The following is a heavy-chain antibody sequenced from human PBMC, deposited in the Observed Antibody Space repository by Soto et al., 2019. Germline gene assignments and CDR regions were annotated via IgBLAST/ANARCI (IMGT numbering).Heavy chain of an antibody. CDR3: AKGGGYCSGGSCSHFDY. D-gene: IGHD2-15*01. J-gene: IGHJ4*02. Sequence: EVQLLESGGGLVQPGGSLRLSCAASGFTFSSYAMSWVRQAPGKGLEWVSAISGSGGSTYYADSVKGRFTISRDNSKNTLYLQMNSLRAEDTAVNYCAKGGGYCSGGSCSHFDYWGQGTLVTVSS. CDR1: GFTFSSYA. CDR2: ISGSGGST. V-gene: IGHV3-23*01.